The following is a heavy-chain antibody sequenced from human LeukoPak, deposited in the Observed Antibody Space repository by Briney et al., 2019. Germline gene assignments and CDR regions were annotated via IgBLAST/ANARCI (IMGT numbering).Heavy chain of an antibody. D-gene: IGHD3-22*01. Sequence: GGSLRLSCAASGFTFSSYSMNWVRQAPGKGLEWVSAISGSGGSTYYADSVKGRFTISRDNSKSTLYLQMNSLRAEDTAVYYCAKELGYYDSSGYLFYWGQGTLVTVSS. CDR2: ISGSGGST. CDR1: GFTFSSYS. V-gene: IGHV3-23*01. J-gene: IGHJ4*02. CDR3: AKELGYYDSSGYLFY.